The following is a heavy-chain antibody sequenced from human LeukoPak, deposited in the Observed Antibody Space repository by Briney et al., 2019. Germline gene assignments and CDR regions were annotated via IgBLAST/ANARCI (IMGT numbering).Heavy chain of an antibody. J-gene: IGHJ5*02. CDR2: INPNSGGT. CDR1: GYTFTGYY. Sequence: ASVKVSCKASGYTFTGYYMHWVRQAPGQGLEWMGCINPNSGGTNYAQKFQGRVTMTRDTSISTAYMELNSLRSDDTAVYYCARSYISSSNWFDPWGQGTLVTVPS. D-gene: IGHD6-13*01. CDR3: ARSYISSSNWFDP. V-gene: IGHV1-2*02.